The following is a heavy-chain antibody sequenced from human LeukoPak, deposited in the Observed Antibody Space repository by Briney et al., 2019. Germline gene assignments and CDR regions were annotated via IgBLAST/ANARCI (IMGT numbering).Heavy chain of an antibody. CDR2: ISGDGRIT. CDR1: GFTLSSYA. CDR3: ATKGLVSVPSRYHFDY. D-gene: IGHD2-2*01. J-gene: IGHJ4*02. V-gene: IGHV3-23*01. Sequence: GGSLRLSCAASGFTLSSYAMSWVRQAPGKGLEWVSAISGDGRITHHADSVKGRFIISRDNSKNTLYLQMNSLRAEDTAVYYCATKGLVSVPSRYHFDYWGQGTLVTVSS.